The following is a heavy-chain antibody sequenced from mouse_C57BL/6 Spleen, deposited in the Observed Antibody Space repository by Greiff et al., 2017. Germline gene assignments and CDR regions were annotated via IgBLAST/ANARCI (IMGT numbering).Heavy chain of an antibody. D-gene: IGHD2-13*01. CDR2: LRSKSSNYAT. J-gene: IGHJ2*01. CDR1: GFTFNTYA. Sequence: EVQLQESGGGLVQPKGSLKLSCAASGFTFNTYAMHWVRQAPGKGLEWVARLRSKSSNYATYYADSVKDRFTISRDDSQSMLYLQMNNLKTEDTAMYYCVRDRDCDEAGFDYWGQGTTLTVSS. CDR3: VRDRDCDEAGFDY. V-gene: IGHV10-3*01.